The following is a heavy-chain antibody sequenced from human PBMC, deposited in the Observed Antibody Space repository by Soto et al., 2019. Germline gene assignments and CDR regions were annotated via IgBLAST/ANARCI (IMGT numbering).Heavy chain of an antibody. CDR3: AKGGRGSGSHYNSFGY. V-gene: IGHV3-53*01. D-gene: IGHD3-10*01. J-gene: IGHJ4*02. CDR2: IYSTGTT. CDR1: GFTVGTNY. Sequence: EVQLVESGGGLIQPGGSLKLSCAASGFTVGTNYMSWVRQAPGKGLEWVSLIYSTGTTKYADSVNGRFTVSRDNAKNTLYPQMTSMRAEHTVVYYCAKGGRGSGSHYNSFGYWGQGTLVTVSS.